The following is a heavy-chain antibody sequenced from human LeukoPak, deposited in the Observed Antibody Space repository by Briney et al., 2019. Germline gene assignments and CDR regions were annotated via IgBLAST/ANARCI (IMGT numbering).Heavy chain of an antibody. CDR2: ISGSGSST. CDR3: AKDIRAKDIVVVPAAIEN. V-gene: IGHV3-23*01. CDR1: GFTFRSYA. Sequence: GGSLRLSCAASGFTFRSYAMSWVRQASGKGLEWVSGISGSGSSTYNADSVKGRFTISRDNSKNTLYLQMNSLRVEDTAVYYCAKDIRAKDIVVVPAAIENWGQGTLVTVSS. J-gene: IGHJ4*02. D-gene: IGHD2-2*01.